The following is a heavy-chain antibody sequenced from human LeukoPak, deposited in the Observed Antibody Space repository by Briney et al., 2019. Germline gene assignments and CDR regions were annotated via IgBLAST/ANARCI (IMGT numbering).Heavy chain of an antibody. J-gene: IGHJ4*02. CDR2: IIPIFGTA. Sequence: SVKVSCKASGGTFSSYAISWVRQAPGQGLEWMGGIIPIFGTANYAQKFQGRVTITADESTSTAYMELSSLRSEDTAVYYCAREPGYYYDSSGYYLDYWGQGTLVTVSS. CDR3: AREPGYYYDSSGYYLDY. D-gene: IGHD3-22*01. V-gene: IGHV1-69*01. CDR1: GGTFSSYA.